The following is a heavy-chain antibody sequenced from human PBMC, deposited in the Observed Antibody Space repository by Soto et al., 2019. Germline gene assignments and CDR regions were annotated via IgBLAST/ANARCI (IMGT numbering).Heavy chain of an antibody. D-gene: IGHD2-15*01. CDR3: AKGHPGGSCYSGLDC. CDR1: GFSLSTCA. Sequence: QSGGSLRLSCAASGFSLSTCAMTWVRQAPGKGLEWVLCISGSGDTTYYADSVKGRFTISRDTSKNTVYLQMNSLRVDDTAVYYCAKGHPGGSCYSGLDCWGQGTLVTVSS. J-gene: IGHJ4*02. CDR2: ISGSGDTT. V-gene: IGHV3-23*01.